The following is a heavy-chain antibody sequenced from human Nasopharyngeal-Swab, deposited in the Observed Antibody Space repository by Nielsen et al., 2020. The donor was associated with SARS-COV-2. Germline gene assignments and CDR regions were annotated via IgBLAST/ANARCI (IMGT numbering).Heavy chain of an antibody. J-gene: IGHJ6*02. V-gene: IGHV3-33*01. CDR2: IWYDGSNK. Sequence: GESLKISCAASGFTFSSYGMHWVRQAPGKGLEWVAVIWYDGSNKYYADSVKGQFTISRDNAKNSLYLQMNSLRAEDTAVYYCARDHLMTVTIPYYYYGMDVWGQGTTVTVSS. CDR1: GFTFSSYG. D-gene: IGHD4-11*01. CDR3: ARDHLMTVTIPYYYYGMDV.